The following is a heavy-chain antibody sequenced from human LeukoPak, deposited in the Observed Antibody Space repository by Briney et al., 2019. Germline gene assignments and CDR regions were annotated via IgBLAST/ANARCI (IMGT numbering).Heavy chain of an antibody. CDR2: INHSGST. D-gene: IGHD3-10*01. CDR3: ARGRAMVRGYKVYYYYGMDV. V-gene: IGHV4-34*01. Sequence: SETLSLTCAVYGGSFSGYYWSWIRQPPGKGLEWIGEINHSGSTNYNPSLKSRVTISVDTSKNQFSLKLSSGTAADTAVYYCARGRAMVRGYKVYYYYGMDVWGKGTTVTVSS. J-gene: IGHJ6*04. CDR1: GGSFSGYY.